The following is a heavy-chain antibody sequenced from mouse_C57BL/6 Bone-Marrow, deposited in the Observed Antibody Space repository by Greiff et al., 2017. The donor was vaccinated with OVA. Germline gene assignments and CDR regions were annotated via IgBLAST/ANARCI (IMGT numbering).Heavy chain of an antibody. Sequence: EVKLMESGGGLVKPGGSLKLSCAASGFTFSSYAMSWVRQTPEKRLEWVATISDGGSYTYYPDNVKGRFTISRDNAKNNLYLQMSHLKSEDTAMYYCVRDRLRGFAYWGQGTLVTVSA. CDR2: ISDGGSYT. CDR3: VRDRLRGFAY. D-gene: IGHD1-2*01. CDR1: GFTFSSYA. J-gene: IGHJ3*01. V-gene: IGHV5-4*01.